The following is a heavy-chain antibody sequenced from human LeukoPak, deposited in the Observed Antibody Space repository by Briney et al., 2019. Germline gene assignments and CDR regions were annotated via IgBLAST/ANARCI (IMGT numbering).Heavy chain of an antibody. CDR3: ARLGVDAFVI. V-gene: IGHV3-11*03. CDR1: GFTFSDYY. Sequence: SGGSLRLSCAAAGFTFSDYYMSWIRQAPGKGLEWVSYISSSSSYTNYADSVKGRFTISRDNAKNSLYLQMNSLRAEDTAVYYCARLGVDAFVIWGQGTMVTVSS. CDR2: ISSSSSYT. J-gene: IGHJ3*02.